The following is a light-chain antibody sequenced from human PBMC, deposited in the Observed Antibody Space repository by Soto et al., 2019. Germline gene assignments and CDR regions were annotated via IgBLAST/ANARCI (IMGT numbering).Light chain of an antibody. CDR3: QQAASFPIP. CDR2: DAS. J-gene: IGKJ5*01. V-gene: IGKV1-5*01. CDR1: QSISSW. Sequence: GDRVTITCRASQSISSWLAWYQQKPGKAPKLLIYDASSLESGVPSRFSGSGSGTEFTLTISSLQPDDFATYYCQQAASFPIPFGQGTRLAVK.